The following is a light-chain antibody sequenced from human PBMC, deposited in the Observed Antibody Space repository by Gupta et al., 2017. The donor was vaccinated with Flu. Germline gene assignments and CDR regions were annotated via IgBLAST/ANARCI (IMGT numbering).Light chain of an antibody. V-gene: IGKV3-15*01. CDR1: RSVNRN. Sequence: EIVMTQSPATLSVSPGERASLSCRASRSVNRNLAWYQQKPGQAPRLLIYGASTRATDIPARFSGSGSGTEFTLTISGLQSDDFAIYYCQQDNNWPRTFGQGTKVEIK. J-gene: IGKJ1*01. CDR2: GAS. CDR3: QQDNNWPRT.